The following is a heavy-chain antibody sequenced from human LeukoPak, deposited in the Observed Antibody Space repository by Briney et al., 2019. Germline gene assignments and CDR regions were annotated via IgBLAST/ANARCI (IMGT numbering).Heavy chain of an antibody. V-gene: IGHV3-30*18. D-gene: IGHD3-10*01. CDR3: AKDRAMVRGDIDY. CDR1: GFTFSNYG. Sequence: GGSLRLSCAASGFTFSNYGMHWVRQAPGKGLEWVAIISYDGSNEYYADSVQGRFTISRDNSKNTLHLQMNNLRAEDTAVYYCAKDRAMVRGDIDYWGQGTLVTVSS. J-gene: IGHJ4*02. CDR2: ISYDGSNE.